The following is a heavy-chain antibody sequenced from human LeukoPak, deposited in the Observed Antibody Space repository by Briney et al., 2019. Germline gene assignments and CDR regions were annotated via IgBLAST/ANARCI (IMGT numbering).Heavy chain of an antibody. CDR3: AKGSRDGYNSHWYFDL. J-gene: IGHJ2*01. CDR2: IRYDGSNK. Sequence: GGSLRLPCAASGFTFSSYGMHWVRQAPGKGLEWVAFIRYDGSNKYYADSVKGRFTISRDNSKNTLYLQMNSLRAEDTAVYYFAKGSRDGYNSHWYFDLGGRGTLVTVSS. CDR1: GFTFSSYG. V-gene: IGHV3-30*02. D-gene: IGHD5-24*01.